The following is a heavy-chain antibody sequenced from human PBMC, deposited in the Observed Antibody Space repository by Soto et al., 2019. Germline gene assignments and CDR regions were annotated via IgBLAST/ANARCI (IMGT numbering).Heavy chain of an antibody. CDR3: AKVPRLLYYYYYMDV. J-gene: IGHJ6*03. CDR2: ISAYNGNT. CDR1: GYTFTSYG. V-gene: IGHV1-18*01. Sequence: GSVKVSCKASGYTFTSYGISWVRQAPGQGLEWMGWISAYNGNTNYAQKLQGRVTMTTDTSTSTAYMELRSLRSDDTAVYYCAKVPRLLYYYYYMDVWGKGTTVTVSS. D-gene: IGHD6-25*01.